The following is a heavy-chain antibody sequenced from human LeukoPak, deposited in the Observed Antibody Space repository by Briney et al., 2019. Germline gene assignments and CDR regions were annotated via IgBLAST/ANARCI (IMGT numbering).Heavy chain of an antibody. V-gene: IGHV1-46*01. CDR2: INPTGGST. Sequence: ASVKVSCKASGYTFTSYYMHWVRQAPGEGLEWMGIINPTGGSTSYAQKFQGRVTMTTDTSTSTAYMELRSLRSDDTAVYYCARGGGGYNWIIDYWGQGTLVTVSS. CDR1: GYTFTSYY. J-gene: IGHJ4*02. D-gene: IGHD1-1*01. CDR3: ARGGGGYNWIIDY.